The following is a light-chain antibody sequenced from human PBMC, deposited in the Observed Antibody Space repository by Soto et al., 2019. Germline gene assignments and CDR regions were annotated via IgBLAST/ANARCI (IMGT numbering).Light chain of an antibody. J-gene: IGKJ1*01. V-gene: IGKV3-20*01. CDR1: QSVNSF. CDR2: GAS. CDR3: HHYVGSPWA. Sequence: EIVLTQSPGTLSLSPGERATLSCRASQSVNSFLAWFQKKPGQAPRLLIYGASNRATGIPDRFSGSGSETDFTLTITRLEPEEFALYSCHHYVGSPWAFGQGTKVE.